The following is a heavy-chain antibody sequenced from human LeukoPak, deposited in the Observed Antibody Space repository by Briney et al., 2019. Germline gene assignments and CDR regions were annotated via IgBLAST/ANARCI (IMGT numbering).Heavy chain of an antibody. J-gene: IGHJ6*03. CDR1: GRPISSYY. V-gene: IGHV4-59*01. CDR2: IYYSGST. D-gene: IGHD3-10*01. CDR3: ARDLLGPYYYYMDV. Sequence: PSDTLTLPCTVSGRPISSYYWSWIRHPPGKGLEWIGYIYYSGSTNYNPSLKSRVTISVDTPKNQFSLKLSSVTAADTAVYYCARDLLGPYYYYMDVWGKGTTVTVSS.